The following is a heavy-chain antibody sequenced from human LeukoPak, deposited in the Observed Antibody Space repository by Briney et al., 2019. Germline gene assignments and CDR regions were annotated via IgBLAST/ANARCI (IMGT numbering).Heavy chain of an antibody. Sequence: ASVKVSCKASRGTFSSYAISWGRQAPGQGLEWMGGIIPIFGIPNYTQKFQGRVTITADESTSTAYMELSSLRSEDTAVYYCTSSGSYDAQLDYWGQGTLVTVSS. CDR2: IIPIFGIP. CDR3: TSSGSYDAQLDY. D-gene: IGHD1-26*01. V-gene: IGHV1-69*13. J-gene: IGHJ4*02. CDR1: RGTFSSYA.